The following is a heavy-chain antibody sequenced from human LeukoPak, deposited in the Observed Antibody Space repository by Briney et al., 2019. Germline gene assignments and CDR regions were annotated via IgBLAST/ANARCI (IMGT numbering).Heavy chain of an antibody. CDR3: ARVFGEFSRGHFYNYGMDV. CDR1: GGSISSSGYY. CDR2: IYNSGNT. J-gene: IGHJ6*02. D-gene: IGHD3-10*01. Sequence: SETLSLTCTVSGGSISSSGYYWSWIRQHPGKGLEWIGYIYNSGNTYYNPSLKSRVTISVDTSKNQFSLKLNSVTAADTAVYYCARVFGEFSRGHFYNYGMDVWGQGTTVTVS. V-gene: IGHV4-31*03.